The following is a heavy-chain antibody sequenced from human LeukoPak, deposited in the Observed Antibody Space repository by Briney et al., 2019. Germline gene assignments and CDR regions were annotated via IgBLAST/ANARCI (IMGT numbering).Heavy chain of an antibody. D-gene: IGHD6-13*01. V-gene: IGHV3-21*01. CDR1: GFTFSSYS. Sequence: GGSLILSCAASGFTFSSYSMNWVRQAPGKGLEWVSSISSSSNYIYYADSMKGRFTISRDNAKNSLYMQMNSLRAEDTAVYFCARATGYDATFGYWGQGTLVTVSS. CDR2: ISSSSNYI. J-gene: IGHJ4*02. CDR3: ARATGYDATFGY.